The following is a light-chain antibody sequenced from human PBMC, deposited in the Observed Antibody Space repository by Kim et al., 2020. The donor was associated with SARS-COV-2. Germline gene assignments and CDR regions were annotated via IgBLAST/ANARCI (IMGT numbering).Light chain of an antibody. V-gene: IGKV3D-20*01. J-gene: IGKJ1*01. CDR3: QQYGSSPST. CDR1: QIVTSSD. Sequence: SPGERATRSCGASQIVTSSDLAWDQQKPGLAPRHLSYDASKRATGIPDRFSGSGSGTDFILTIRRLEPVDFALYFCQQYGSSPSTFGQGTKVEIK. CDR2: DAS.